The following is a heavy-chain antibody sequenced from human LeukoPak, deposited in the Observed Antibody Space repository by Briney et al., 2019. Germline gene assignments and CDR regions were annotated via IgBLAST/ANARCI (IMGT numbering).Heavy chain of an antibody. V-gene: IGHV4-34*01. D-gene: IGHD4-17*01. CDR1: GGSFSSYY. CDR3: ARCCLQRDGDNGGGDY. J-gene: IGHJ4*02. CDR2: INHSGYT. Sequence: SEALSLTCAVFGGSFSSYYWSWIRQPPGKGLEWIGEINHSGYTSYNPSLKSRVTLSVDTSKHQFSLKLTSVTAADTAEYYCARCCLQRDGDNGGGDYWGQGTLVTVSS.